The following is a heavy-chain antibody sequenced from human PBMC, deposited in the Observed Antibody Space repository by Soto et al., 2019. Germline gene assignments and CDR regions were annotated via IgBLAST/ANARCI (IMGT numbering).Heavy chain of an antibody. CDR3: AKGPLRFPDYGDYADYSYGMDV. V-gene: IGHV3-66*01. J-gene: IGHJ6*02. Sequence: PGGSLRLSCAASGFDASVNYMTWVRQAPVKGLEWVSAINSGGNTFYADSVKGRFTISRDNSKNTLYLQMNSLREEDTAVYYCAKGPLRFPDYGDYADYSYGMDVWGQGTTVTVSS. CDR1: GFDASVNY. CDR2: INSGGNT. D-gene: IGHD4-17*01.